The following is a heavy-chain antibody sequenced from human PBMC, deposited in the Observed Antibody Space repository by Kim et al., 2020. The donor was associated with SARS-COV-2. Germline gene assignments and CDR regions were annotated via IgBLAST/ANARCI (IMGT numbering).Heavy chain of an antibody. CDR3: ARARGSITIFGVAPPGYYYYGMDV. Sequence: SETLSLTCTVSGGTISSGGYYWSWIRQHPGKGLEWIGYIYYSGSTYYNPALKSRVTISVDTSKNQFSLKLSSVTAADTAVYYCARARGSITIFGVAPPGYYYYGMDVLGQGTPVTVSS. V-gene: IGHV4-31*03. J-gene: IGHJ6*02. CDR2: IYYSGST. CDR1: GGTISSGGYY. D-gene: IGHD3-3*01.